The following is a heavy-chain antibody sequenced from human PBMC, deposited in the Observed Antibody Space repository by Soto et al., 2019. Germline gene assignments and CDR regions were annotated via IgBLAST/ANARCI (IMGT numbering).Heavy chain of an antibody. CDR3: AGGGYGDYAYDYYYMDV. CDR2: IYYSGST. V-gene: IGHV4-31*03. D-gene: IGHD4-17*01. J-gene: IGHJ6*03. CDR1: GGSISSGGYY. Sequence: QVQLQESGPGLVKPSQTLSLTCTVSGGSISSGGYYWSWIRQHPGKGLEWIGYIYYSGSTYYNPSLKSRVTISVDTSKNQFSLKLSSVTAADTAVYYCAGGGYGDYAYDYYYMDVWGKGTTVTVSS.